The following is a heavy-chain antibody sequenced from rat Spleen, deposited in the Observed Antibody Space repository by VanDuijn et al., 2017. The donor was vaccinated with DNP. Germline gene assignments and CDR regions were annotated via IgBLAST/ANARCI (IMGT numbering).Heavy chain of an antibody. CDR1: GFTFSDYN. V-gene: IGHV5S23*01. CDR3: ATKAMDA. J-gene: IGHJ4*01. Sequence: EVQLVESGGGLVQPGRSLKLSCAASGFTFSDYNMAWVRQAPKKGLEWVASISPSGGSTYYRGSVKGRFTISRDNAKNTQYLQMDSLRSEDTATYYCATKAMDAWGQGTSVTVSS. CDR2: ISPSGGST.